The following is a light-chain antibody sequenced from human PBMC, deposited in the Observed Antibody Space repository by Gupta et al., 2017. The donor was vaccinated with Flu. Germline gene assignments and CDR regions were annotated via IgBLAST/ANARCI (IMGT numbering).Light chain of an antibody. CDR2: EVS. V-gene: IGLV2-14*01. CDR1: SSDVGGYGY. J-gene: IGLJ2*01. CDR3: SSYTSSSTLV. Sequence: SITISCTGTSSDVGGYGYVSWYQQHPGKAPKLMIYEVSNRPSGVSNRFSGSKSGNTTSLTISGLQAEDEADYYCSSYTSSSTLVFGGGTKLTVL.